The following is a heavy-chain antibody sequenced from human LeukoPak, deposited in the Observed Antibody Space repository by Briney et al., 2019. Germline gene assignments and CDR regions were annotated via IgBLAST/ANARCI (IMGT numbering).Heavy chain of an antibody. J-gene: IGHJ4*02. Sequence: GGSLRLSCEASGFTFSNYDMHWVRQAPGKGLEWVAVIFYVGSDNYYADSVKGRFTVSRDNSKNTLYLQMNSLRVEDTAVYYCARYSTSTTSGSYSSFYFDYWGQGTLVTVSS. CDR3: ARYSTSTTSGSYSSFYFDY. D-gene: IGHD1-26*01. V-gene: IGHV3-30*03. CDR1: GFTFSNYD. CDR2: IFYVGSDN.